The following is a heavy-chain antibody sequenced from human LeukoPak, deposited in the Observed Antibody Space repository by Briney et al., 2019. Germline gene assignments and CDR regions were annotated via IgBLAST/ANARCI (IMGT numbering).Heavy chain of an antibody. CDR3: ARDRPPITMVRGVIRSTYNWFDP. CDR1: GYTFTGYY. V-gene: IGHV1-2*02. Sequence: ASVKVSCKASGYTFTGYYMHWVRQAPGQGLEWMGWINPNSGGTNYAQKFQGRVTMTRDTSISTAYMELSRLRSDDTAVYYCARDRPPITMVRGVIRSTYNWFDPWGQGTLVTVSS. D-gene: IGHD3-10*01. CDR2: INPNSGGT. J-gene: IGHJ5*02.